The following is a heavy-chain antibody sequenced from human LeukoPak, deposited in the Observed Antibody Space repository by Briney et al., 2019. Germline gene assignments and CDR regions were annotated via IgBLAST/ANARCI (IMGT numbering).Heavy chain of an antibody. CDR2: MNPNSGNT. J-gene: IGHJ4*02. Sequence: ASVKVSCKASGGTFSSYAINWVRQATGQGLEWMGWMNPNSGNTGYAQKFQGRVTMARNTSISTAYMELSSLRSEDTAVYYCARSVPGYDYWGQGTLVTVSS. CDR3: ARSVPGYDY. CDR1: GGTFSSYA. V-gene: IGHV1-8*02. D-gene: IGHD1-14*01.